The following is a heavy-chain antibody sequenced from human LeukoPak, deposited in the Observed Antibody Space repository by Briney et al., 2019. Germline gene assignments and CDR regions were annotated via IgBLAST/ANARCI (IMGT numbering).Heavy chain of an antibody. D-gene: IGHD3-22*01. CDR1: GYTFTGYY. Sequence: SVKVSCKASGYTFTGYYMHWVRQAPGQGLEWMGRINPNSGGTNYAQKFQGRVTMTRDTSISTAYMELSRLRSDDTAVYYCARDPGHTYYYDSSGYKAFDIWGQGTMVTVSS. CDR3: ARDPGHTYYYDSSGYKAFDI. J-gene: IGHJ3*02. CDR2: INPNSGGT. V-gene: IGHV1-2*06.